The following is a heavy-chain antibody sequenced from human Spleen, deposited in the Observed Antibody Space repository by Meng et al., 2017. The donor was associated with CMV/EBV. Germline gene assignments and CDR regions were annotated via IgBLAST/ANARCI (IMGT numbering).Heavy chain of an antibody. J-gene: IGHJ3*02. Sequence: ASVKVSCKASGYTFTSYDINGVRQATGQGLEWMGWMNPNSGNTGYAQKLQGRGTMTTDATTSTAYRELRSMKSDDTAHYYWAREEYDLDRYAFEIWGQGTMVTVSS. CDR2: MNPNSGNT. CDR3: AREEYDLDRYAFEI. D-gene: IGHD2/OR15-2a*01. V-gene: IGHV1-8*01. CDR1: GYTFTSYD.